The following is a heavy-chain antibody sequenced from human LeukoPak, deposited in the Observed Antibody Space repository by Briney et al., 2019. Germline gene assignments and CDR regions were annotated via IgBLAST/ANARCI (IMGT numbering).Heavy chain of an antibody. CDR1: GYNFTGYY. D-gene: IGHD6-19*01. CDR3: ARTGVHGGWYGGGDY. CDR2: INPNSGGT. V-gene: IGHV1-2*02. J-gene: IGHJ4*02. Sequence: ASVKVSCKTSGYNFTGYYMHWVRQAPGHGLEWMGWINPNSGGTNYAQKFQGRVTMTRDTSISTAYMELSRLRSDDTAVYYCARTGVHGGWYGGGDYWGQGTLVTDSS.